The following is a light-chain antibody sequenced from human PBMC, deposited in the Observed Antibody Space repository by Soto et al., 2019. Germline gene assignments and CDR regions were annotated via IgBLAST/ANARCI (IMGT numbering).Light chain of an antibody. Sequence: QSALTQPRSVSGSPGQSVTISCTGTSSDVGGYSFVSWYQQCPGKAPKVMIYDVNKRPSGVPDRFSGSKSGNTASLTISGLQSEDEGDYYCCSYAGDYFLFGGGTKLTVL. CDR1: SSDVGGYSF. CDR2: DVN. CDR3: CSYAGDYFL. V-gene: IGLV2-11*01. J-gene: IGLJ2*01.